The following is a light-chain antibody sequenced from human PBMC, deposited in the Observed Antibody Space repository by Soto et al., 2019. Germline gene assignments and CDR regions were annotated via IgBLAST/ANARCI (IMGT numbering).Light chain of an antibody. J-gene: IGKJ5*01. CDR3: QQYNNWPPIT. CDR1: QSVTSSY. V-gene: IGKV3-15*01. CDR2: GAS. Sequence: ELVLTQSPGTLSLSPGERATLSCRASQSVTSSYFAWYQQKPGQAPRLLIYGASSRATGIPARFSGSGAGTEFTLTISSLQSEDFAVYYCQQYNNWPPITFGQGTLLEI.